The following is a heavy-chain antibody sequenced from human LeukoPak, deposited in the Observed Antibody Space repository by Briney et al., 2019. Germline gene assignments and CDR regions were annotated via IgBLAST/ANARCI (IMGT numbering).Heavy chain of an antibody. CDR1: GYTFTSHY. Sequence: ASVKVSCKIFGYTFTSHYMHWVRQAPGQGLEWIGMINPSGGSTRYAQKFQSRVTLTRDMSTSTVYMELSSLRSEDTAVYYCARDDYGGNSGAFDIWGQGTMVTVSS. D-gene: IGHD4-23*01. J-gene: IGHJ3*02. V-gene: IGHV1-46*01. CDR3: ARDDYGGNSGAFDI. CDR2: INPSGGST.